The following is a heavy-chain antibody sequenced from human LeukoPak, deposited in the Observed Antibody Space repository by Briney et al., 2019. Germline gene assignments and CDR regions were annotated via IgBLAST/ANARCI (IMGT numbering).Heavy chain of an antibody. V-gene: IGHV1-69*13. CDR1: GGTFSSYA. CDR3: ARETVVAATAAFDY. CDR2: IIPIFGTA. Sequence: SVKVSCTASGGTFSSYAISWVRQAPGQGLEWMGGIIPIFGTANYAQKFKGRVTITADESTSTAYMELSSLRSEDTAVYYCARETVVAATAAFDYWGQGTLVTVSS. J-gene: IGHJ4*02. D-gene: IGHD2-15*01.